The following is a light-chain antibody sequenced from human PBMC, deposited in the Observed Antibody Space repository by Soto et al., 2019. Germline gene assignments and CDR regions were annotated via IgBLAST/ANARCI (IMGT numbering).Light chain of an antibody. CDR3: QSYDSRLRAYV. J-gene: IGLJ1*01. Sequence: QAVLTQSPSVSGAPGQRVTISCTGSSSNIGAGYDVHWYLQLPGTAPKLLVYTNNNRPSGVPDRFSGSTSGTSASLAITGLQAEDEADYYCQSYDSRLRAYVFGTGTKLTVL. V-gene: IGLV1-40*01. CDR2: TNN. CDR1: SSNIGAGYD.